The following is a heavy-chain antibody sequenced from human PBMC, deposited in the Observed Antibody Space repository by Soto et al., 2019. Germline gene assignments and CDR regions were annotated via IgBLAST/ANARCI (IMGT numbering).Heavy chain of an antibody. Sequence: GSLRLSCTASGFTLQNYAMAWVRQAPGKGLEWVSTLIGGHYGTAYSYSVKGRFTVSRDNSKNCLYLQMNSLGVEDTAMYFCAKGKSTGDIDWFDPWGQGSLVTVSS. CDR2: LIGGHYGT. CDR1: GFTLQNYA. J-gene: IGHJ5*02. CDR3: AKGKSTGDIDWFDP. V-gene: IGHV3-23*01. D-gene: IGHD3-10*01.